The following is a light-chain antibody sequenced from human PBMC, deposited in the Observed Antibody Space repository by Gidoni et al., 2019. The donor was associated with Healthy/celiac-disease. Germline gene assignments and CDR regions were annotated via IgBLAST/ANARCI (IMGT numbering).Light chain of an antibody. J-gene: IGLJ2*01. CDR3: QACDSSTAV. CDR2: QDS. V-gene: IGLV3-1*01. Sequence: SYERTQPPSVSVSPGQTASITCSGDKLGDKYACLYQQKPGQSPVLVIYQDSKRPSGIPERFSGSNSGNTATLPIRGTQAMDEADYYCQACDSSTAVFGGGTKLTVL. CDR1: KLGDKY.